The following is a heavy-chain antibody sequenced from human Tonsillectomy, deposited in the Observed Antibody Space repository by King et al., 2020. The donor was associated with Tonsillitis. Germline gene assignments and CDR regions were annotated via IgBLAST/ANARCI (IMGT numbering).Heavy chain of an antibody. V-gene: IGHV3-15*01. Sequence: QLVQSGGGLVKPGGSLRLSCAASGFTFSNAWMSWVRQAPGKGLEWVGRIKSKTDGGTTDYAAPVKGRFTISRDDSKNTLYLQMNSLKTEDTAVYYCTTDLKWNYGSGSYYNVVYWGQGTLVTVSS. CDR2: IKSKTDGGTT. J-gene: IGHJ4*02. CDR1: GFTFSNAW. D-gene: IGHD3-10*01. CDR3: TTDLKWNYGSGSYYNVVY.